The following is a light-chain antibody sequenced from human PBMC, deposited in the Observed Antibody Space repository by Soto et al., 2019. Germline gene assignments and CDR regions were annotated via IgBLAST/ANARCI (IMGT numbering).Light chain of an antibody. J-gene: IGKJ4*01. CDR1: QGTSYF. CDR2: AAS. V-gene: IGKV1-27*01. Sequence: DIQMTQSPSSLSASVGDRVTITCRASQGTSYFLAWYQQKPGKVPKLLIYAASALPSGVPSRFSGSGSGTDFTLTISSLQPEDVATYYCQNYNSVPLTFGGGTKVEIK. CDR3: QNYNSVPLT.